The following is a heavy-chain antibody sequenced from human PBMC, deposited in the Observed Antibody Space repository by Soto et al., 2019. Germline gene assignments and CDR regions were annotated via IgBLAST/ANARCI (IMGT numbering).Heavy chain of an antibody. J-gene: IGHJ6*02. D-gene: IGHD6-19*01. CDR1: GGSISSYY. CDR2: IYYSGST. V-gene: IGHV4-59*01. CDR3: ARVEVGYSSGWYPMRYYYSGMDV. Sequence: PSETLSLTCTVSGGSISSYYWSWIRQPPGKGLEWIGYIYYSGSTNHNPSLKSRVTISVDTSKNQFSLKLSSVTAADTAVYYCARVEVGYSSGWYPMRYYYSGMDVWGQGTAVTVSS.